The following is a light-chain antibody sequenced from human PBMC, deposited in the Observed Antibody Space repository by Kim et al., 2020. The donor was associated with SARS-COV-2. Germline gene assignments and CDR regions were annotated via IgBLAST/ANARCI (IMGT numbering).Light chain of an antibody. J-gene: IGLJ3*02. CDR1: SSDVGGYNY. Sequence: GQSITISCTGTSSDVGGYNYVSWYQQHPAKAPKLMIYDVSNRPSGVSNRFSGSKSGNTASLTISGLQAEDEADYYCSSYTSSSTVVFGGGTKLTVL. CDR3: SSYTSSSTVV. CDR2: DVS. V-gene: IGLV2-14*03.